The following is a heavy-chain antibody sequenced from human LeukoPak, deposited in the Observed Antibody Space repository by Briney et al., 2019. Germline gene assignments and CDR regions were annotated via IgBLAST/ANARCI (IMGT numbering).Heavy chain of an antibody. CDR3: ARSIPYGTTWYGRSDY. V-gene: IGHV3-7*03. D-gene: IGHD6-13*01. CDR2: IKPDGTTK. CDR1: GFPFSSYS. Sequence: GGSLRLSCAASGFPFSSYSMTWVRQAPGKGLEWVANIKPDGTTKFYVESVKGRFTISRDNALNSIYLQMNSLRAEDTAIYYCARSIPYGTTWYGRSDYWGQGTLVTVSS. J-gene: IGHJ4*02.